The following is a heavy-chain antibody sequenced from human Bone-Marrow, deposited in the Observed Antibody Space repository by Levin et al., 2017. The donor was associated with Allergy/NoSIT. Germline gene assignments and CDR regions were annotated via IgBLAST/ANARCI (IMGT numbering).Heavy chain of an antibody. J-gene: IGHJ5*02. V-gene: IGHV3-53*01. Sequence: PGGSLRLSCAASGFTVSSNYMSWVRQAPGKGLEWVSVIYSGGSTYYADSVKGRFTISRDNSKNTLYLQMNSLRAEDTAVYYCAKVAGYCTNGVCPNWFDPWGQGTLVTVSS. CDR2: IYSGGST. CDR1: GFTVSSNY. D-gene: IGHD2-8*01. CDR3: AKVAGYCTNGVCPNWFDP.